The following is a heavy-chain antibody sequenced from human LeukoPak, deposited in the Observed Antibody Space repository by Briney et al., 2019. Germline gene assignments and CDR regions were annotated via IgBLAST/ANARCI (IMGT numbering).Heavy chain of an antibody. V-gene: IGHV3-30*02. D-gene: IGHD1-26*01. CDR2: IRYDGSTK. CDR1: GFAFSSYG. J-gene: IGHJ4*02. Sequence: GGSLRLSCAASGFAFSSYGMHWVRQAPGKGLEWVAFIRYDGSTKNYADSAKGRFTISRDSSKNTLYLQMNSLRAEDTAVYYCVKDMSGTYYFDYWGQGTLVTVSS. CDR3: VKDMSGTYYFDY.